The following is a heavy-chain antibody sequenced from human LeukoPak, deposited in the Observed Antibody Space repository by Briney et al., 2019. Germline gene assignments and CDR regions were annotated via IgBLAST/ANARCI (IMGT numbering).Heavy chain of an antibody. Sequence: PGGSLRLSCAASGFTFSSYSMNWVRQAPGKGLEWVSSISSSSSYIYYADSVKGRFTISRDNSKNTLYLQMNSLRAEDTAVYCCAKAGVELATISPFDIWGQGTMVTVSS. CDR2: ISSSSSYI. D-gene: IGHD5-24*01. V-gene: IGHV3-21*04. J-gene: IGHJ3*02. CDR1: GFTFSSYS. CDR3: AKAGVELATISPFDI.